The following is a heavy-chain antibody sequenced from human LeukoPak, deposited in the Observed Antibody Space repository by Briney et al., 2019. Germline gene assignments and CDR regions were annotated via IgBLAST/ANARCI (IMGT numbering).Heavy chain of an antibody. J-gene: IGHJ4*02. V-gene: IGHV1-46*01. CDR3: ARDLEGFDY. CDR2: IYPRDGST. Sequence: ASVKVSCKASGYTFTSNYIHWVRQAPGQGLEWMGMIYPRDGSTSYAQKFQGRVTVTRDTSTSTVHMELSGLRSEDTAVYYCARDLEGFDYWGQGTLVTVSS. CDR1: GYTFTSNY.